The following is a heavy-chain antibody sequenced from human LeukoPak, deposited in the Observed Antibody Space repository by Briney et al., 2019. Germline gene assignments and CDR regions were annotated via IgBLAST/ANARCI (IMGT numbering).Heavy chain of an antibody. CDR1: GFSFSSYW. CDR3: AKLSAYYYGSYFYYYMDV. CDR2: IKQDESEK. J-gene: IGHJ6*03. V-gene: IGHV3-7*01. Sequence: GGSLRLSCEASGFSFSSYWMSWVRQAPGKGPEWVANIKQDESEKYSVDSVKGRFTISGDNAKNSLYLQMKNLRADDTALYYCAKLSAYYYGSYFYYYMDVWGKGTTVTVSS. D-gene: IGHD3-10*01.